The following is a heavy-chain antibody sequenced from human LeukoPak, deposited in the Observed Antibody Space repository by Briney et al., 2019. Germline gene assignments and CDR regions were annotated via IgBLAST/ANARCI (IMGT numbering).Heavy chain of an antibody. Sequence: ASVKVSCKASRYTFTGYYMHWVRQAPGQGLEWMGWINPNSGGTNYAQKFQGRVTMTRDTSISTAYMELSRLRSDDTAVYYCATVLYYYGSGSYPLGPWGQGTLVTVSS. CDR1: RYTFTGYY. D-gene: IGHD3-10*01. CDR2: INPNSGGT. V-gene: IGHV1-2*02. J-gene: IGHJ5*02. CDR3: ATVLYYYGSGSYPLGP.